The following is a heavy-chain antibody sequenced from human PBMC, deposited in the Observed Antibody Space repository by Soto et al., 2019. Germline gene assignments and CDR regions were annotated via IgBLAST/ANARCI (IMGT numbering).Heavy chain of an antibody. Sequence: TCTVSGGSISSSSYYWGWIRQPPGKGLEWIGSIYYSGSTYYNPSLKSRVTISVDTSKNQFSLKLSSVTAADTAMYYCARHGYCTNGVCYEDYYYYMDVWGKGTTVTVS. V-gene: IGHV4-39*01. J-gene: IGHJ6*03. CDR1: GGSISSSSYY. CDR2: IYYSGST. D-gene: IGHD2-8*01. CDR3: ARHGYCTNGVCYEDYYYYMDV.